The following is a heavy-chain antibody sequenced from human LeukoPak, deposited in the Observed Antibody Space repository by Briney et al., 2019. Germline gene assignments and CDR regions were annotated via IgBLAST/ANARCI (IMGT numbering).Heavy chain of an antibody. CDR2: ISDSGDTT. CDR3: AKARGGSCFDC. Sequence: PGGSLRLSCAASGFIFSTYAMNWGRQAPGKGLEWVSAISDSGDTTYYADSVKGRFTISRDNSRNTLYLQMNSLRVEDTAVSYCAKARGGSCFDCWGQGTLVTVSS. V-gene: IGHV3-23*01. J-gene: IGHJ4*02. CDR1: GFIFSTYA. D-gene: IGHD2-15*01.